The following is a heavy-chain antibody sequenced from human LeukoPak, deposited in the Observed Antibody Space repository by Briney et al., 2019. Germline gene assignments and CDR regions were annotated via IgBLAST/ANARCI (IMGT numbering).Heavy chain of an antibody. CDR3: ARGTAYYYDSSGTDV. CDR1: GFTFSSYA. CDR2: ISSNGGST. V-gene: IGHV3-64*02. Sequence: GGSLRLSCSASGFTFSSYAMHWVRQAPGKGLEYVSAISSNGGSTYYADSVKGRFTISRDNSKNTLYLQMGSLRAEDMAVYYCARGTAYYYDSSGTDVWGQGTTVTVSS. J-gene: IGHJ6*02. D-gene: IGHD3-22*01.